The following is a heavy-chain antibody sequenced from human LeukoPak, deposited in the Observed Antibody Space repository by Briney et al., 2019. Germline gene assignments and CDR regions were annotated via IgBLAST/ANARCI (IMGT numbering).Heavy chain of an antibody. V-gene: IGHV4-61*02. CDR1: GGSISSGSYY. Sequence: SQTLSLTFTVSGGSISSGSYYWSWIRQPAGKGLEWIGRIYTSGSTNYNPSLKSRVTISVDTSKNQFSLKLSSVTAADTAVYYCARELSWGLDYWGQGTLVTVSS. D-gene: IGHD6-13*01. CDR3: ARELSWGLDY. J-gene: IGHJ4*02. CDR2: IYTSGST.